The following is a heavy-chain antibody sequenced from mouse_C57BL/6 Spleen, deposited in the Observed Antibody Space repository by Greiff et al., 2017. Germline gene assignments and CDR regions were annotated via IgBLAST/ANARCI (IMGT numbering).Heavy chain of an antibody. J-gene: IGHJ3*01. D-gene: IGHD1-1*01. V-gene: IGHV1-64*01. CDR1: GYTFTSYW. CDR3: AVTTVVARGCAY. Sequence: QVQLQQPGAELVKPGASVKLSCKASGYTFTSYWMHWVKQRPGQGLEWIGMIHPNSGSTNYNEKFKSKATLTVDKSSSTAYMQLSSLTSEDSAVYYCAVTTVVARGCAYWGQGTLVTVSA. CDR2: IHPNSGST.